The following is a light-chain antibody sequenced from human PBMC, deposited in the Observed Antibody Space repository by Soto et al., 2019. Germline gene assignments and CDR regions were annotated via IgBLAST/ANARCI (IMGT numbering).Light chain of an antibody. CDR1: TGAVTSYYY. CDR2: STN. V-gene: IGLV7-43*01. CDR3: LLYFGGAQV. Sequence: QAVVTQEPSLTVSPGGKVTLTCASTTGAVTSYYYPNWFQQKPGQTPRALIYSTNNRHSWTPARFSGSLLGDKAALTLSGAQPEDEADYYCLLYFGGAQVFGGGTKLTVL. J-gene: IGLJ3*02.